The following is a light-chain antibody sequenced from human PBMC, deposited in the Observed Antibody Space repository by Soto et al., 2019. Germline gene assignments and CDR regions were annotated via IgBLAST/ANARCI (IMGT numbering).Light chain of an antibody. Sequence: EIVMPQSPATLSVSPGERATLSCRASQSVSSNLAWYQQKPGQAPRLLIYGASTRSTGIPARFSGSGSGTEFTLTISSLQSEDFAVYYCQQYNNWPPRGTFGQGTKVEIK. CDR1: QSVSSN. CDR2: GAS. J-gene: IGKJ1*01. V-gene: IGKV3-15*01. CDR3: QQYNNWPPRGT.